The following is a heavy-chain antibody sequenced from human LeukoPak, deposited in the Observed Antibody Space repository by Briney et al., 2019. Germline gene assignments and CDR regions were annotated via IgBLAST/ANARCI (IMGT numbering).Heavy chain of an antibody. J-gene: IGHJ4*02. CDR3: ARDPNYGGNSNY. CDR1: GRSFSGYY. V-gene: IGHV4-34*01. Sequence: PSETLSLTCAVYGRSFSGYYWSWIRQPPGKGLEWIGEINHSGSTNYNPSLKSRVTISVDTSKNQFSLKLSSVTAADTAVYYCARDPNYGGNSNYWGQGTLVTVSS. D-gene: IGHD4-23*01. CDR2: INHSGST.